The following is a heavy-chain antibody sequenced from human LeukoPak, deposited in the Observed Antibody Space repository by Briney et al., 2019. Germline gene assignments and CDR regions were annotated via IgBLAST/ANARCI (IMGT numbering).Heavy chain of an antibody. D-gene: IGHD3-10*01. Sequence: GGTLRLSCAASGFTFSSYGMSWVRQAPGKGLEWVSAISGSGGSTYYADSVKGRFTISRDNSKNTLYLQMNSLRAEDTAVYYCAKVPNYYGLGSDYWGKGTLVTVSS. CDR1: GFTFSSYG. CDR2: ISGSGGST. CDR3: AKVPNYYGLGSDY. J-gene: IGHJ4*02. V-gene: IGHV3-23*01.